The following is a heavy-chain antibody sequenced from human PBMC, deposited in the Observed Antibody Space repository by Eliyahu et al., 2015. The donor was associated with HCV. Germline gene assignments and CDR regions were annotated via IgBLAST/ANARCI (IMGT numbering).Heavy chain of an antibody. Sequence: QVQLQESGPGLVNPSQTLSXTXTVSGGSISXGHSYXSWIRQHPGRGLEWIGXIYFSGSTHYNPSLQGRVTISMDTSKNQFSLNLFSVTAADTAVYYCARTDQSTSPAITMVGLNWFDPWGQGTLVTVSP. CDR2: IYFSGST. J-gene: IGHJ5*02. CDR1: GGSISXGHSY. D-gene: IGHD3-10*01. V-gene: IGHV4-31*02. CDR3: ARTDQSTSPAITMVGLNWFDP.